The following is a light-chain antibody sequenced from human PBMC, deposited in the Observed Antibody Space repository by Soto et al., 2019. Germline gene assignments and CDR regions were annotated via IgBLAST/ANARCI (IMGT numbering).Light chain of an antibody. Sequence: EIVLTQSPGTLSLPPGERATLSCRASQNIGGSYLAWYQQKPGQAPRLLIYVVSSGATGIPDRFSGSGSGTDFTLTISRLEPEDCAEYYCQHYVTSPATFGQGTKVEVK. J-gene: IGKJ1*01. V-gene: IGKV3-20*01. CDR3: QHYVTSPAT. CDR1: QNIGGSY. CDR2: VVS.